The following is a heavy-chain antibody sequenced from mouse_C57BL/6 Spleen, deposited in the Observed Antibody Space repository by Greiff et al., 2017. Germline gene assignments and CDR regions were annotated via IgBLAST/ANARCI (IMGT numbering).Heavy chain of an antibody. Sequence: QVQLKESGAELARPGASVKLSCKASGYTFTSYGLSWVKQRTGQGLEWIGEIYPRSGNTYYNEKFKGKATLTADKSSSTAYMELRSLTSEDSAVYFCARRITTVYAMDYWGQGTSVTVSS. D-gene: IGHD1-1*01. J-gene: IGHJ4*01. CDR2: IYPRSGNT. CDR3: ARRITTVYAMDY. V-gene: IGHV1-81*01. CDR1: GYTFTSYG.